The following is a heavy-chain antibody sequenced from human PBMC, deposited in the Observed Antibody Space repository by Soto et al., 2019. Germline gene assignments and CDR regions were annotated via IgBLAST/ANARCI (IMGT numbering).Heavy chain of an antibody. CDR3: ARDPGYGSDPYVNHYLDY. CDR1: GFTFGSYW. D-gene: IGHD3-10*01. Sequence: EVQLEESGGGLVQPGGSLRLSCAASGFTFGSYWMSWVRQAPGKGLEWLATIKWDASEKKYVDSVKGRFTMSRDNAKNSMYLQMDSLRAEDTAVYYCARDPGYGSDPYVNHYLDYWGHGTLVPVSS. V-gene: IGHV3-7*01. J-gene: IGHJ4*01. CDR2: IKWDASEK.